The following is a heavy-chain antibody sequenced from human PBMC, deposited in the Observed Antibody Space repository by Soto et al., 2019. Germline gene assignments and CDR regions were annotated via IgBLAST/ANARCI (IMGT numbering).Heavy chain of an antibody. V-gene: IGHV4-59*01. CDR2: IFYSGST. J-gene: IGHJ4*02. D-gene: IGHD6-19*01. Sequence: PSETLSLTCSVSGGSISTFYWSWIRQPPGKGLEWIGYIFYSGSTNYNPSLKSRVTISVDTSKNQFPLKLSSVTAADTAVYYCARTGYSSGTNNFDYWGQGTLVTVSS. CDR3: ARTGYSSGTNNFDY. CDR1: GGSISTFY.